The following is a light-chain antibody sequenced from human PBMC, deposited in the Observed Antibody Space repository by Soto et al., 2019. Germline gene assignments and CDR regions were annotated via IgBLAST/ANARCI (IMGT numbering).Light chain of an antibody. CDR2: DAS. J-gene: IGKJ4*01. CDR3: HQSYSSPPT. V-gene: IGKV1-12*01. Sequence: DIQMTQSQVSLSVSIGDRVTITCRASQGITSGLAWYQQKPGKAPRLLISDASTWETGVPARFNGSGSGTEFTLTISSLQPEDFATYYCHQSYSSPPTFGEGTKVDIK. CDR1: QGITSG.